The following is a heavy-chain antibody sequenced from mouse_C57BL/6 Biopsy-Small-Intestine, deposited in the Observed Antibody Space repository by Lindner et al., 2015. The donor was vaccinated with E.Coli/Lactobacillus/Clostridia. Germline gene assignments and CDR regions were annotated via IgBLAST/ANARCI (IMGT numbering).Heavy chain of an antibody. Sequence: VQLQESGAELMKPGASVKFSCKATGYTFTGYWIEWVKQRPGHGLEWIGEILPGGGSSNYNEKFKGKATFTADTSSNTAYMQLSSLTTEDSAIYYCARRWGHWYFDVWGTGTTVTVSS. D-gene: IGHD1-1*02. CDR3: ARRWGHWYFDV. CDR2: ILPGGGSS. CDR1: GYTFTGYW. V-gene: IGHV1-9*01. J-gene: IGHJ1*03.